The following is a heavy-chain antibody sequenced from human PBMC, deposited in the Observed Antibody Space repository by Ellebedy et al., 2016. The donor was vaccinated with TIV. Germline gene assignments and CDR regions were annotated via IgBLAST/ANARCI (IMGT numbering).Heavy chain of an antibody. J-gene: IGHJ5*02. CDR1: GFTFSSYA. V-gene: IGHV3-64D*09. D-gene: IGHD6-13*01. CDR3: VKAWHSSSWYSNWFAP. CDR2: ISSNGVTT. Sequence: GGSLRLSCSVSGFTFSSYAMHWVRQAPGKGLQYVSAISSNGVTTDYADSVEGRFTISRDNSKNTLYLQMRSLRPEDTAVYYCVKAWHSSSWYSNWFAPWGQGTLVIVSS.